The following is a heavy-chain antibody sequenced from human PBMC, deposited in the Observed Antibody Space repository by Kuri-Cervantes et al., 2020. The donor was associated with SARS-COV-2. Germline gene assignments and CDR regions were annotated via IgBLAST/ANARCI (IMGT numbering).Heavy chain of an antibody. CDR1: GGSISSYY. CDR3: SRGPNFDWSH. CDR2: IYYGGST. Sequence: SETLSLTCTVSGGSISSYYWSWIRQPPGKGLEWIGYIYYGGSTNYNPSLKSRVTISVDTSKTQFTLKLSSVTAADTAVYYWSRGPNFDWSHWGQGTLVTVSS. J-gene: IGHJ4*02. D-gene: IGHD3-9*01. V-gene: IGHV4-59*01.